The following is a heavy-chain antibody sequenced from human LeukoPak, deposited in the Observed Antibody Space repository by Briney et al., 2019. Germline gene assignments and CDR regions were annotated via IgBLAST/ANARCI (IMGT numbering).Heavy chain of an antibody. V-gene: IGHV3-23*01. CDR1: GFTFSSSA. CDR3: AKHIVVSDYFDY. Sequence: GGSLRLSCAASGFTFSSSAMSWVRQAPGKGLEWVSGISGSGGHTYYADSVKGRFTISRDNSKNTLHLQMNSLRAEDTAVYYCAKHIVVSDYFDYWGQGTLVTVSS. CDR2: ISGSGGHT. D-gene: IGHD2-21*01. J-gene: IGHJ4*02.